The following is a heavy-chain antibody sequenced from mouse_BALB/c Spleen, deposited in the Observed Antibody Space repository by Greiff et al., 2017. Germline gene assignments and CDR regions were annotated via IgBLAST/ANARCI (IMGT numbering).Heavy chain of an antibody. CDR1: GFTFSSYY. D-gene: IGHD2-1*01. CDR3: ARHDGNSHYYAMDY. CDR2: INSNGGST. J-gene: IGHJ4*01. V-gene: IGHV5-6-2*01. Sequence: DVMLVESGGGLVKLGGSLKLSCAASGFTFSSYYMSWVRQTPEKRLELVAAINSNGGSTYYPDTVKGRFTISRDNAKNTLYLQMSSLKSEDTALYYCARHDGNSHYYAMDYWGQGTSVTVSS.